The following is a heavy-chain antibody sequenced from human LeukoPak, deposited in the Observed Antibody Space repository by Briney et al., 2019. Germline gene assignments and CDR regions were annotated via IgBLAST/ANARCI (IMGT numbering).Heavy chain of an antibody. D-gene: IGHD5-18*01. J-gene: IGHJ4*02. CDR2: ISYDGSNK. CDR3: ARPRAAMIPSAFDY. CDR1: GFTFSSYA. V-gene: IGHV3-30*04. Sequence: GGSLRLSCAASGFTFSSYAMHWVRQAPGMGLEWVAVISYDGSNKFYADSVKGRFTISRDNSKNTLYLQMSSLRAEDTAVYYCARPRAAMIPSAFDYWGQGTLVTVSS.